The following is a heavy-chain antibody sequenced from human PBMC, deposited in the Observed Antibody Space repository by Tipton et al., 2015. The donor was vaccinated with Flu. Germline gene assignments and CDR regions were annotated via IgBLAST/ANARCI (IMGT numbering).Heavy chain of an antibody. CDR2: INHGGST. CDR1: GGSFSGYY. V-gene: IGHV4-34*01. CDR3: ARVSPRRITAIVVTMLPEGYFDY. Sequence: TLSLTCAVNGGSFSGYYWTWIRQPPGKGLEWIGEINHGGSTNYNKSLKSRVTMSVDTSMNQFSLKLRSVTAADTAVYYCARVSPRRITAIVVTMLPEGYFDYWGQGTLVTVSS. D-gene: IGHD3-22*01. J-gene: IGHJ4*02.